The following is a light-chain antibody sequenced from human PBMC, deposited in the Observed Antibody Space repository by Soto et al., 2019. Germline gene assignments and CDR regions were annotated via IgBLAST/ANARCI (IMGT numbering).Light chain of an antibody. CDR2: GNG. CDR3: QSYDKRLTAYV. Sequence: QSAVSQPPSVSGAPGQRVTISCSGTSSSIGAGYEVHWYHQLPGTAPKLVVSGNGNRPSGVPDRLSASKSGTSASLAITGHQAEEEGHYYCQSYDKRLTAYVFGTGTSSPS. J-gene: IGLJ1*01. V-gene: IGLV1-40*01. CDR1: SSSIGAGYE.